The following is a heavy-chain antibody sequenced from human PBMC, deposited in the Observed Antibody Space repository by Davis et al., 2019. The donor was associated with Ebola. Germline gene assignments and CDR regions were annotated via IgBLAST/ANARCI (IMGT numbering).Heavy chain of an antibody. CDR3: ARDNDPSGGRSKYRPPNAFDL. V-gene: IGHV4-59*12. CDR2: VYYGKA. Sequence: PGGSLRLSCTVSGDSISRYYWSWIRQAPGKTLEWIGYVYYGKAIYNPSLKSRVTIFSDTSKNPFSLRLTFVTAADTAIYFCARDNDPSGGRSKYRPPNAFDLWGRGTKVAVSS. CDR1: GDSISRYY. J-gene: IGHJ3*01. D-gene: IGHD1-26*01.